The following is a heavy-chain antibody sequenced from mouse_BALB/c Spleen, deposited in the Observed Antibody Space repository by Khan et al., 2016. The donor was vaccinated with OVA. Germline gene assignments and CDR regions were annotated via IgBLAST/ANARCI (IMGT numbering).Heavy chain of an antibody. CDR1: GYRFSTYW. V-gene: IGHV1-9*01. CDR2: ILPGSGKI. D-gene: IGHD1-3*01. Sequence: QVQLQQSGAELMKPGASVKISCKATGYRFSTYWIEWVKQRPGHGLEWIGEILPGSGKINYNEKFKGKATFTADTSSNTAYMQLSSLTSEDSAVYYYARKWVRRDYFDYWGQGTTLTVSS. CDR3: ARKWVRRDYFDY. J-gene: IGHJ2*01.